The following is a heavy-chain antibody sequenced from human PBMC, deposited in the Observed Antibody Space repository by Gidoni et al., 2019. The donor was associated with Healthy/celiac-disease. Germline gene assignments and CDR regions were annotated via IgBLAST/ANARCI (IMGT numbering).Heavy chain of an antibody. J-gene: IGHJ4*02. Sequence: QVQLVESGGGVVQPGRSLRPSCAASGFTFSSYGMHWVRQAPGKGLEWVAVISYDGSNKYYADSVKGRFTISRDNSKNTLYLQMNSLRAEDTAVYYCARDSSGWGDYWGQGTLVTVSS. CDR2: ISYDGSNK. V-gene: IGHV3-30*03. CDR1: GFTFSSYG. D-gene: IGHD6-19*01. CDR3: ARDSSGWGDY.